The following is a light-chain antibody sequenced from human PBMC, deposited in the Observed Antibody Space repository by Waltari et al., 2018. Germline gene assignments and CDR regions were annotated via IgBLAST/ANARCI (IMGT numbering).Light chain of an antibody. J-gene: IGLJ2*01. CDR2: DVT. Sequence: QSALTQPASVSGSPGQSITIPCTGTSGYNYVARYQPHPGKAPKLLLYDVTNRPSGVATRLAGSKAGNTASLIISGLRAEDEADYYCSSYTSNNTPVVFGGGTMVTVL. CDR3: SSYTSNNTPVV. V-gene: IGLV2-14*03. CDR1: SGYNY.